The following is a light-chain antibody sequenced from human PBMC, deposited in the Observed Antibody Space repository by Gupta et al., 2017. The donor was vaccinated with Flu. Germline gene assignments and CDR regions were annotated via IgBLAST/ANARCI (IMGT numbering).Light chain of an antibody. CDR2: DAS. V-gene: IGKV3-11*02. CDR3: QQRSNPLT. J-gene: IGKJ4*01. CDR1: QSVGSC. Sequence: SPATMSLSPGESSTRSCSDSQSVGSCLEWYQQKPGQAPRLLIYDASNSANGIPDRFSGSGYERDFTLTISSREFEDSAVYYRQQRSNPLTFGGGTKVEIK.